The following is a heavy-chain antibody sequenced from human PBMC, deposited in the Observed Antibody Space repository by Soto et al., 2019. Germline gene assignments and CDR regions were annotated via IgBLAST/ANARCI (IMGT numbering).Heavy chain of an antibody. V-gene: IGHV4-59*12. CDR1: GGSISSYY. CDR3: ARVGYYDSSGYWGPRIKSVDY. Sequence: PSETLSLTCTVSGGSISSYYWSWVRQPPGKGLEWIGYMYYSGSTNYNPSLKSRVTISVDTSKNQFSLKLSSVTAADTAVYYCARVGYYDSSGYWGPRIKSVDYWGQGTLVTVSS. J-gene: IGHJ4*02. D-gene: IGHD3-22*01. CDR2: MYYSGST.